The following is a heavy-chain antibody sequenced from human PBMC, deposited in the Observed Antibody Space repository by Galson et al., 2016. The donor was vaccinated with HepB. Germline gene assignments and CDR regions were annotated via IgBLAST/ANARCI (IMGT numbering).Heavy chain of an antibody. D-gene: IGHD3-10*01. V-gene: IGHV3-23*01. CDR1: GFTFGNYA. CDR2: ITGSGGTT. CDR3: VKDSGRHGWTFDI. J-gene: IGHJ3*02. Sequence: SLRLSCAASGFTFGNYAIIWVRQAPGKGLEWVSAITGSGGTTYYVDSVQGRFTISRDNSKNTLYLQMNSLRTEDTAVYYCVKDSGRHGWTFDIWGQGTMVTVSP.